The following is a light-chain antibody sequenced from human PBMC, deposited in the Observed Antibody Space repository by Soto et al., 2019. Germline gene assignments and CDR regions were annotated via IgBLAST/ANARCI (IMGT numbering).Light chain of an antibody. CDR2: EVS. CDR3: SSYSGGSTLYV. J-gene: IGLJ1*01. Sequence: QSVLTQPASVSGSPGQSITISCTGSTSDIGSYNFVSWYQHHPGEAPKLLIFEVSNRPSGVSTRFSGSKSADTASLTISGLQAVDEADYYCSSYSGGSTLYVFGTGTKVTVL. V-gene: IGLV2-14*01. CDR1: TSDIGSYNF.